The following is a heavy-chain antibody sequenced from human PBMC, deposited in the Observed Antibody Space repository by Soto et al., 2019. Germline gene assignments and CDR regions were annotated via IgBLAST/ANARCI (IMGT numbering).Heavy chain of an antibody. CDR2: MNPNSGNT. CDR3: ARGLIVQLAHPHTNYYYYYGMDV. D-gene: IGHD1-1*01. Sequence: GASVKVSCKASGYTFTSYDINWVRQATGQGLEWMGWMNPNSGNTGYAQKFQGRVTMTRNTSISTAYMELSSLRSEDTAVYYCARGLIVQLAHPHTNYYYYYGMDVWGQGTTVTAP. J-gene: IGHJ6*02. CDR1: GYTFTSYD. V-gene: IGHV1-8*01.